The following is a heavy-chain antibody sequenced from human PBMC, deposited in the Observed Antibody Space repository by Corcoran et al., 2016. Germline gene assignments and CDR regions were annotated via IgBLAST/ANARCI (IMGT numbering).Heavy chain of an antibody. Sequence: QQQLQESGPGLVKPSETLSLTCTVSGGSISSSSLYWGWIRQSPGKGLEWIGSISYSGSTYYNPSLKGRVTISVDTSKNQFSLKLRSVTAADTAVYYCARRTVYCGGDCYSGVFDYWGQGTLVTVSS. J-gene: IGHJ4*02. CDR1: GGSISSSSLY. D-gene: IGHD2-21*02. CDR2: ISYSGST. V-gene: IGHV4-39*01. CDR3: ARRTVYCGGDCYSGVFDY.